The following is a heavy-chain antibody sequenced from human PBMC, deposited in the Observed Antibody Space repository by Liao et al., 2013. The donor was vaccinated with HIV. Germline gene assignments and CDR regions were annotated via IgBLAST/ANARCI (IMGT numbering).Heavy chain of an antibody. CDR3: ARQRVCMGFDAFDI. D-gene: IGHD2-8*01. J-gene: IGHJ3*02. Sequence: QVLLQESGPGLVKPSQTLSLTCTVSGYSVSSGDYYWTWIRQPAGKGLEWIGRLYTSGSFNYNPSFKSRVAMSIDTSKSQFSLNLNSVTAADTAVYYCARQRVCMGFDAFDIWAEGTMVTVSS. V-gene: IGHV4-61*02. CDR1: GYSVSSGDYY. CDR2: LYTSGSF.